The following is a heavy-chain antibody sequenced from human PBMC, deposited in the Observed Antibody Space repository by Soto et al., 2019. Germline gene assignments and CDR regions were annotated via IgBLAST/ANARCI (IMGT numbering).Heavy chain of an antibody. J-gene: IGHJ4*02. CDR3: ARARIMITLGGVHDYFDY. D-gene: IGHD3-16*01. CDR2: IWYDGSNK. V-gene: IGHV3-33*01. CDR1: GFTFSSYG. Sequence: GGSLRLSCAASGFTFSSYGMHWVRQAPGKGLEWVAVIWYDGSNKYYADSVKGRFTISRDNSKNTLYLQMNSLRAEDTAVYYRARARIMITLGGVHDYFDYWGQGTLVTVSS.